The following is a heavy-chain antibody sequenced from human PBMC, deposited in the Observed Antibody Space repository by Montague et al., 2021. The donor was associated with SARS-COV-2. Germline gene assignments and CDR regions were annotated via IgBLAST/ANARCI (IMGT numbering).Heavy chain of an antibody. Sequence: SLRLSCAASGFTFSSYAMHWFRQAPGKGLEWVAGISYDGTNKYHADSVKGRFTISRDNSKNTLYLQMNSLRAEDTAVYYCARDEDQVDSNYYFDYWGQGTLVTVSS. CDR1: GFTFSSYA. D-gene: IGHD2-2*01. CDR2: ISYDGTNK. CDR3: ARDEDQVDSNYYFDY. J-gene: IGHJ4*02. V-gene: IGHV3-30*04.